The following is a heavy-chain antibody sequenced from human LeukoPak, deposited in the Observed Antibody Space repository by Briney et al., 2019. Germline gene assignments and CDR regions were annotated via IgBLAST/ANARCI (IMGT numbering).Heavy chain of an antibody. CDR3: ARGYHDSSVDYFDY. D-gene: IGHD3-22*01. Sequence: SVKVSCKASGYTFTSYGISWVRQAPGQGLEWMGGIIPIFDTAHYAQKFQGRVTITADESTSTAYMELSSLRSEDTAVYYCARGYHDSSVDYFDYWGQGTLVTVSS. J-gene: IGHJ4*02. V-gene: IGHV1-69*13. CDR2: IIPIFDTA. CDR1: GYTFTSYG.